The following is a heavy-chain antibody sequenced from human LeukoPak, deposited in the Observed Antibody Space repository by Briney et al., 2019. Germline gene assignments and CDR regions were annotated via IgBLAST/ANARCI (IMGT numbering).Heavy chain of an antibody. V-gene: IGHV1-69*05. J-gene: IGHJ3*02. CDR3: ARPELSDAFDI. CDR2: IIPIFGTA. D-gene: IGHD1-14*01. Sequence: GASVKVSCKASGGTFSSYAISWARQAPGQGLEWRGRIIPIFGTANYAQKFQGRVTITTDESTSTAYMELSSLRSEDTAVYYCARPELSDAFDIWGQGTMVTVSS. CDR1: GGTFSSYA.